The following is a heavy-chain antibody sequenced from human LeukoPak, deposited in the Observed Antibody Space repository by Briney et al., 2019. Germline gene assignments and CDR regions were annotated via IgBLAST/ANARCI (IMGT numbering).Heavy chain of an antibody. CDR3: ARGGLASSGWYY. CDR1: GFTFSGYS. V-gene: IGHV3-21*01. J-gene: IGHJ4*02. CDR2: ISSSSSYI. Sequence: PGGSLRLSCAASGFTFSGYSMNWVRQAPGKGLEWVSSISSSSSYIYYADSVKGRFTISRDNAKNSLYLQMNSLRAEDTAVYYCARGGLASSGWYYWGQGTLVTVSS. D-gene: IGHD6-19*01.